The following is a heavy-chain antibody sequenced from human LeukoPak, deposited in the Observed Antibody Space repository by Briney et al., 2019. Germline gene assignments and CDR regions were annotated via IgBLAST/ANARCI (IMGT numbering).Heavy chain of an antibody. J-gene: IGHJ3*01. V-gene: IGHV3-33*01. CDR1: GFSFSSHG. D-gene: IGHD1-14*01. CDR3: ARDDTLPDNCLDA. Sequence: PGRSLRLSCAASGFSFSSHGMHWVRQAPGKGLEWLAVIGSDGSRDNADSVRGRLTISRDNSKDMLFLQVNSLRVEDTAVYFCARDDTLPDNCLDAWGQGTMVTVSS. CDR2: IGSDGSR.